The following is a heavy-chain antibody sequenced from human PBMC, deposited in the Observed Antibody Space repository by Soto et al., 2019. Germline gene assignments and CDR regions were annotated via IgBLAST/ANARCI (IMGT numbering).Heavy chain of an antibody. J-gene: IGHJ4*02. CDR2: TSGSGGST. CDR1: GFTFSNYP. D-gene: IGHD2-2*01. CDR3: AKEQTHSQADTSSIFDY. Sequence: EVQLVESGGGLVQPGGSLRLSCAASGFTFSNYPMTWVRQAPGKGLEWVSSTSGSGGSTYYADSVKGRFTISRDNSKNTLYLQMNSLRAEDTAVYYCAKEQTHSQADTSSIFDYWGQGTLVTVSS. V-gene: IGHV3-23*04.